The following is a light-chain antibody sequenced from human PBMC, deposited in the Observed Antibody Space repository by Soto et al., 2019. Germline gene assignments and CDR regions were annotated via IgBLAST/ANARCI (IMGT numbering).Light chain of an antibody. J-gene: IGKJ1*01. CDR1: QSISNH. CDR2: AAS. V-gene: IGKV1-39*01. CDR3: QQYGSSRT. Sequence: DIQMTQSPSSLSASVEDRVIITCRASQSISNHLNWYQQKPGKAPKLLIFAASSLQSGVPSRFSGSRSGPDFTLTISSLQPEDFAVYYCQQYGSSRTFGQGTKVDIK.